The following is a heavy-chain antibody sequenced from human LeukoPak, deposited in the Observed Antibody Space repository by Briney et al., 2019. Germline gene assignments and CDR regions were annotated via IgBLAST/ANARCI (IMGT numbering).Heavy chain of an antibody. CDR3: VKDSHDSVAGGHWFDH. CDR1: GFTVNSNY. V-gene: IGHV3-53*05. J-gene: IGHJ5*02. Sequence: GGSLRLSCAGSGFTVNSNYMSWVRQAPGQGWEWVSVIYSDGSTSYADSVKGRFSISRDYSKNTLYLQMNSLTPEDTAVYYCVKDSHDSVAGGHWFDHWGQGTLVIVSS. D-gene: IGHD6-19*01. CDR2: IYSDGST.